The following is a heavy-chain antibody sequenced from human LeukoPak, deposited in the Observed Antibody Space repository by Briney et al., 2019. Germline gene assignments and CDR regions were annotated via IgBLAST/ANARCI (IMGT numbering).Heavy chain of an antibody. CDR2: ISGSGSNT. CDR1: GFIFSNSA. J-gene: IGHJ4*02. D-gene: IGHD4-23*01. CDR3: ARGRPHGNDY. Sequence: PGGSLRLSCAASGFIFSNSAMNWVRQVPGKGLEWVSAISGSGSNTLYADSVRGRFTISRDNSKNTLQLQMSSLSAEDTAVYYCARGRPHGNDYWGQGTLVTVSS. V-gene: IGHV3-23*01.